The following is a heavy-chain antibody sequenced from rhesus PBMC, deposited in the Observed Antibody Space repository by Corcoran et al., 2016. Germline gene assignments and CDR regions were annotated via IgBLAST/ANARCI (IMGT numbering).Heavy chain of an antibody. CDR3: ARDPQRLVPHDAFDF. V-gene: IGHV3-8*01. CDR1: GFTFGSYY. CDR2: FNSGVGST. J-gene: IGHJ3*01. D-gene: IGHD6-31*01. Sequence: EVQLVESGGGLVQPGGSLRLSCTGSGFTFGSYYMYWVRQAPGKGLEWVSAFNSGVGSTGYTDSVKGRCTISKENAKNTLYLQMDSLRAEDTAVYYCARDPQRLVPHDAFDFWGQGLRVTVSS.